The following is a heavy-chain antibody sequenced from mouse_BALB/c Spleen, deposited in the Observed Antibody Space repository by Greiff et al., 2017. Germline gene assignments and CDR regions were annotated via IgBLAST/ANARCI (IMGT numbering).Heavy chain of an antibody. V-gene: IGHV5-6-3*01. CDR1: GFTFSSYG. CDR3: ARDTGDGRGYFDV. Sequence: EVKLVESGGGLVQPGGSLKLSCAASGFTFSSYGMSWVRQTPDKRLELVATINSNGGSTYYPDSVKGRFTISRDNAKNTLYLQMSSLKSEDTAMYYCARDTGDGRGYFDVWGAGTTVTVSS. J-gene: IGHJ1*01. D-gene: IGHD1-1*02. CDR2: INSNGGST.